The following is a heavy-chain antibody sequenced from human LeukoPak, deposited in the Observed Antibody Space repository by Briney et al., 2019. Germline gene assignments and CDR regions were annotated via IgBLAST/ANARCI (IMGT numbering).Heavy chain of an antibody. D-gene: IGHD2-2*01. CDR2: IYYSGST. Sequence: SETLSFTCTVSGCSISSSSYYWGWIRQPPGKGLEWIGGIYYSGSTYYNPSLKSRVTISVDTSKNQFSLKLSSVTDADTAVYYCASQPAAMYYYYYGMDVWGQGTTVTVSS. CDR3: ASQPAAMYYYYYGMDV. J-gene: IGHJ6*02. V-gene: IGHV4-39*01. CDR1: GCSISSSSYY.